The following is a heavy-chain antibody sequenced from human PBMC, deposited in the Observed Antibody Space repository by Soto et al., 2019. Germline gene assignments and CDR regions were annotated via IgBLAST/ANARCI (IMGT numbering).Heavy chain of an antibody. CDR2: MSAVGGST. CDR3: AKDSYGSGTDYFYGMDV. V-gene: IGHV3-23*01. J-gene: IGHJ6*02. Sequence: PGGSLRLSCAASGFSFSSYAMSWVRQAPGKGLEWVSCMSAVGGSTFHADSVKGRFTISRDNSKNTLYLQMNSLRAEDTAVYYCAKDSYGSGTDYFYGMDVRGQGTTVTVSS. D-gene: IGHD3-10*01. CDR1: GFSFSSYA.